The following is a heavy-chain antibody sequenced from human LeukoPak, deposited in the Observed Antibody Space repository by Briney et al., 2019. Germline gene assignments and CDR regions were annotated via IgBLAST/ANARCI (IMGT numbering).Heavy chain of an antibody. D-gene: IGHD4-23*01. CDR2: ISSSSSYI. V-gene: IGHV3-21*04. CDR3: AKSSVSVVTGFYGMDV. J-gene: IGHJ6*02. Sequence: GGSLRLSCAASGFTFSSYSMNWVRQTPGKGLEWVSSISSSSSYIYYADSVKGRFTISRDNSKNTLYLQMNSLRAEDTAVYYCAKSSVSVVTGFYGMDVWGQGTTVTVSS. CDR1: GFTFSSYS.